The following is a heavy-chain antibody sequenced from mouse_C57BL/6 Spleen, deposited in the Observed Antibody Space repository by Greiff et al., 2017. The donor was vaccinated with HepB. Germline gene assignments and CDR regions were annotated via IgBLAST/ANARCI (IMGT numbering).Heavy chain of an antibody. CDR1: GYTFTSYW. J-gene: IGHJ2*01. V-gene: IGHV1-69*01. CDR2: IDPSDSYT. Sequence: QVQLQQSGAELVMPGASVKLSCKASGYTFTSYWMHWVKQRPGQGLEWIGEIDPSDSYTNYNQKFKGKSTLTVDKSSSTAYMQLSSLTSEDSAVYYCARNWGYFDYWAKAPLSQSPQ. D-gene: IGHD4-1*01. CDR3: ARNWGYFDY.